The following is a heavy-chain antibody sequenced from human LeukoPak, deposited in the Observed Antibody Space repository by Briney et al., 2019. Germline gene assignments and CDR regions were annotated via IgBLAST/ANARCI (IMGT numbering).Heavy chain of an antibody. CDR3: ARRVLGAVGYFDY. CDR1: GFIFTTYA. J-gene: IGHJ4*02. D-gene: IGHD4-23*01. Sequence: QPGGSLRLSCAASGFIFTTYAMGWVRQLPGKGLEWVSSVSSSGSDTYYTSSVKGRFTISRDNSKNTLYLQVSSLRVEDTAVYYCARRVLGAVGYFDYWGQGALVTVSS. CDR2: VSSSGSDT. V-gene: IGHV3-23*05.